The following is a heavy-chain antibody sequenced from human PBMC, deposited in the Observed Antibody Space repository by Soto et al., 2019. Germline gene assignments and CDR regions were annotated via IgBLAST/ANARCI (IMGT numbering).Heavy chain of an antibody. CDR3: AITARPGAFDI. CDR1: GGSFSGYY. CDR2: INHSGST. Sequence: SEILSLTCAVYGGSFSGYYWSWIRQPPGKGLEWIGEINHSGSTNYNPSLKSRVTISVDTSKNQFSLKLSSVTAADTAVYYCAITARPGAFDIWGQGTMVTVSS. D-gene: IGHD6-6*01. V-gene: IGHV4-34*01. J-gene: IGHJ3*02.